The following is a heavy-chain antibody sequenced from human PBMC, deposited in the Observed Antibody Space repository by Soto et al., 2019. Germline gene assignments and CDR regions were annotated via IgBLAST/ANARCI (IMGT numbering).Heavy chain of an antibody. V-gene: IGHV4-59*08. J-gene: IGHJ4*02. CDR3: ARHNYGKLELPH. D-gene: IGHD1-7*01. CDR1: GGSISSYY. Sequence: SGTLSLPCTVSGGSISSYYWSWIRQPPGKGLEWIGYIYYSGSTNYNPSLKSRVTISVDTSKNQFSLKLSSVTAADTAVYYCARHNYGKLELPHWGQGTLVTVSS. CDR2: IYYSGST.